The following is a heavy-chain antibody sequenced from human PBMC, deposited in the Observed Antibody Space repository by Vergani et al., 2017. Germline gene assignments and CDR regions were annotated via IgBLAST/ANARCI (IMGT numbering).Heavy chain of an antibody. D-gene: IGHD2-15*01. CDR1: GFTFSDYY. Sequence: QVQLVESGGGLVKPGGSLRLSCAASGFTFSDYYMRWIRQAPGKGLEWVSYISSSSSYTNYADSVKGRFTISRDNAKNSLYLQMNSLRAEDTAVYYCARVRDCSGGSCYPHFDYWGQGTLVTVSS. V-gene: IGHV3-11*05. J-gene: IGHJ4*02. CDR2: ISSSSSYT. CDR3: ARVRDCSGGSCYPHFDY.